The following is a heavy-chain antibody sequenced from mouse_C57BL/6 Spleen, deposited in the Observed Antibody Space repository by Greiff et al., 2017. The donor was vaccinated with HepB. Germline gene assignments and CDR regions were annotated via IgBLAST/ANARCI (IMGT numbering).Heavy chain of an antibody. D-gene: IGHD3-3*01. CDR1: GFTFSSYA. CDR3: ARDRGRGFWYFDV. Sequence: EVKLMESGGGLVKPGGSLKLSCAASGFTFSSYAMSWVRQTPEKRLEWVATISDGGSYTYYPDNVKGRFTISRDNAKNNLYLQMSHLKSEDTAMYYCARDRGRGFWYFDVWGTGTTVTVSS. CDR2: ISDGGSYT. J-gene: IGHJ1*03. V-gene: IGHV5-4*01.